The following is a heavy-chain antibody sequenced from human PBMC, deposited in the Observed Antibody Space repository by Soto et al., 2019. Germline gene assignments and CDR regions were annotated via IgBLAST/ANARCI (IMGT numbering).Heavy chain of an antibody. CDR2: IYYSGST. J-gene: IGHJ5*02. D-gene: IGHD2-2*02. V-gene: IGHV4-30-4*01. CDR3: ARDLGVVVVPAAIWGGWFDP. Sequence: PSETLSLSCTVSGGSMSSGDYYWSWMRQPPGQGLEWIGYIYYSGSTYYKPSIKSRVTISVDTSKNKFYMKLSSVTAADTAVYYCARDLGVVVVPAAIWGGWFDPWGQGTLATVS. CDR1: GGSMSSGDYY.